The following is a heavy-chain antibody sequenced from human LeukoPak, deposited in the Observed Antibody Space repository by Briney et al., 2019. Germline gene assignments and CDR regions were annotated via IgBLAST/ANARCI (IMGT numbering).Heavy chain of an antibody. CDR3: ARHFQGSFDGYFDQ. J-gene: IGHJ4*02. CDR2: IYYSGST. Sequence: SETLSLTCTVSGGSISSYYWSWIRQPPGKGLEWIGYIYYSGSTTYNPSLKSRVTISVDTSKNQFSLKLSSVTAADTAVYYCARHFQGSFDGYFDQWGQGTLVTVSS. V-gene: IGHV4-59*01. CDR1: GGSISSYY. D-gene: IGHD3-3*02.